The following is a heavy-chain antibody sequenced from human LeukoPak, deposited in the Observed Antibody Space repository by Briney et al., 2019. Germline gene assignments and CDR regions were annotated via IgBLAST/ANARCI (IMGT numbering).Heavy chain of an antibody. J-gene: IGHJ3*02. CDR3: ARGVDIAMDHDAFDI. CDR1: GGSISSYY. Sequence: SETLSLTCTVSGGSISSYYWSWIRQPPGKGLEWIGYIYYSGSTNYNPSLKSRVTMSVDTSKNQFSLKLSSVTAADTAVYYCARGVDIAMDHDAFDIWGQGTMVTVSS. CDR2: IYYSGST. V-gene: IGHV4-59*12. D-gene: IGHD5-18*01.